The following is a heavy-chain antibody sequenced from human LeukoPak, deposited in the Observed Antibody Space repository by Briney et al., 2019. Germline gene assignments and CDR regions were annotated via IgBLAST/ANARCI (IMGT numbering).Heavy chain of an antibody. V-gene: IGHV4-31*03. CDR2: IYYSGST. CDR3: ARSPAYYSFDP. Sequence: PSQTLSLTCTVSGGSISSGGYYWSWIRQHPGKGLEWIGYIYYSGSTYYNPSLESRVTISVDTSKNQCSLKLSSVTAADTAVYYCARSPAYYSFDPWGQGTLVTVSS. D-gene: IGHD2-21*01. J-gene: IGHJ5*02. CDR1: GGSISSGGYY.